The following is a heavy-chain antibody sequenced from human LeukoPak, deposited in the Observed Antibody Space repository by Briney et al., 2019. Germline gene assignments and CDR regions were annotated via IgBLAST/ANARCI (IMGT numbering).Heavy chain of an antibody. CDR3: ARVPNYYYYYMDV. CDR2: IYNTGRT. V-gene: IGHV4-61*10. J-gene: IGHJ6*03. Sequence: SETLSLTCTVSGGSISSPGSFWSWIRQPAGKGLEWIGRIYNTGRTNYNPSLKSRVVISVDKSKNQFSLKLSSVTAADTAVYYCARVPNYYYYYMDVWGKGTTVTVSS. CDR1: GGSISSPGSF.